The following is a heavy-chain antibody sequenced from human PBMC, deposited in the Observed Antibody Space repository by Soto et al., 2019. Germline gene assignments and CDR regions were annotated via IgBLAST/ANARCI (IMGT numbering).Heavy chain of an antibody. J-gene: IGHJ4*02. CDR1: GFTFSSYA. CDR2: ISGSGGST. V-gene: IGHV3-23*01. D-gene: IGHD6-19*01. CDR3: ARRSSGWYFDY. Sequence: EVQLLESGGGLVQPGGSLRLSCAASGFTFSSYAMSWVRQAPGKGLEWVSAISGSGGSTYYADSVKGRFTISRDNSKNTRYLQRNSLRAEDTAVYYCARRSSGWYFDYWGQGTLVTVSS.